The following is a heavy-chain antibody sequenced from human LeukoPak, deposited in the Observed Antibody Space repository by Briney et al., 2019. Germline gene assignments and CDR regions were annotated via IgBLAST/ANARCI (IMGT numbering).Heavy chain of an antibody. J-gene: IGHJ6*02. Sequence: SETLSLTCTVSGDSISSYYWSWIRQPAGKGLEWIGRIYTSGSTNYNRSLKSRVLMSVDTSKNQVSLKVSSVTAAGTAVYYCARDLRITMVRGAIRYYYGLDVWGQGTTATVSS. CDR3: ARDLRITMVRGAIRYYYGLDV. CDR2: IYTSGST. D-gene: IGHD3-10*01. CDR1: GDSISSYY. V-gene: IGHV4-4*07.